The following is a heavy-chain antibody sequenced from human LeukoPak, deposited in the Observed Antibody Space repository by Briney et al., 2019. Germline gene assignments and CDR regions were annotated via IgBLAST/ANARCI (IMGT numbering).Heavy chain of an antibody. Sequence: PSETLSLTCTVSGGSISSFYWSWIRQPPGKGLEWIGYIYYSGITNYNPSLKSRVTISVDTSKNQFSLNLSSVTAADTAVYYCARQWLVSPLFDYWGQGTLVTVSS. D-gene: IGHD6-19*01. CDR2: IYYSGIT. CDR3: ARQWLVSPLFDY. J-gene: IGHJ4*02. CDR1: GGSISSFY. V-gene: IGHV4-59*01.